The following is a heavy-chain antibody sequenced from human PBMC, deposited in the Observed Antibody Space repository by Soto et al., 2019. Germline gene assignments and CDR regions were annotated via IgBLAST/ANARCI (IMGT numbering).Heavy chain of an antibody. CDR2: IIPIFGTA. Sequence: SVKVSCKASGGTFSSYAISWVRQAPGQGLEWMGGIIPIFGTANYAQKFQGRVTITRDTSASTAYMELSSLRSEDTAVYYCATSYSGYDYHYYYGMDVWGQGTTVTVSS. V-gene: IGHV1-69*05. J-gene: IGHJ6*02. CDR3: ATSYSGYDYHYYYGMDV. D-gene: IGHD5-12*01. CDR1: GGTFSSYA.